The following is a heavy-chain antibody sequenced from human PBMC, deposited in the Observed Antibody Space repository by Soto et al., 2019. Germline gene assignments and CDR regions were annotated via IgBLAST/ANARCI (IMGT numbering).Heavy chain of an antibody. D-gene: IGHD2-15*01. CDR1: GYTFTSYD. CDR2: MNPNSGNT. J-gene: IGHJ5*02. V-gene: IGHV1-8*01. Sequence: GASVKVSCKASGYTFTSYDINWVRQATGQGLEWMGWMNPNSGNTGYAQKFQGRVTMTRNTSISTAYMELSSLRSEDTAVYYCARGGYCSGGSCYRDWFDPWSQGTLVTVSS. CDR3: ARGGYCSGGSCYRDWFDP.